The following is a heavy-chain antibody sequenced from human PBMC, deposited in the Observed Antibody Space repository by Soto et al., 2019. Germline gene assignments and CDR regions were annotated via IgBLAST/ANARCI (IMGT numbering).Heavy chain of an antibody. CDR2: IYYSGST. CDR1: GGSISSSSYY. V-gene: IGHV4-39*01. J-gene: IGHJ6*02. D-gene: IGHD3-3*01. CDR3: ARLLWRNYYGMDV. Sequence: TSETLSLTCTVSGGSISSSSYYWGWIRQPPGKGLEWIGSIYYSGSTYYNPSLKSRVTISVDTSKNQFSLKLSSVTAADTAVYYCARLLWRNYYGMDVWGQGTTVTVSS.